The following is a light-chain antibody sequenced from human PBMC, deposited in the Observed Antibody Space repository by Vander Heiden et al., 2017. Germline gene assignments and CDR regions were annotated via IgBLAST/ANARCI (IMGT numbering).Light chain of an antibody. CDR2: GAS. CDR1: QSVSTN. V-gene: IGKV3-15*01. J-gene: IGKJ4*01. CDR3: QQYNNWPPLT. Sequence: EIVMTQSPATLSVSPGERATLSCRASQSVSTNLAWYQEKHGQAPRLLIYGASTRATGIPARFSGSGYGTEFTLTISSLQSEDFAVYYCQQYNNWPPLTFGGGTKVEIK.